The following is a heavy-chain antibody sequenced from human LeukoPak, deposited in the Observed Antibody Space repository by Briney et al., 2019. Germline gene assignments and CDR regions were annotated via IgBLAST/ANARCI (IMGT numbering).Heavy chain of an antibody. Sequence: HRGGSLRLSCAASGFTFTSYAMSWVRQAPGKGLEWVSAISGSGGSTYYADSVKGRFTISSDNSKNTLYLQMNSLRAEDTAVYYCAKRGAEVGATVAPGDYWGQGTLVTVSS. CDR3: AKRGAEVGATVAPGDY. CDR1: GFTFTSYA. D-gene: IGHD1-26*01. V-gene: IGHV3-23*01. J-gene: IGHJ4*02. CDR2: ISGSGGST.